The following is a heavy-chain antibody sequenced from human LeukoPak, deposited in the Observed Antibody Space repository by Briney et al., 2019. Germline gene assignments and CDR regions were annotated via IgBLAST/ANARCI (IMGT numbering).Heavy chain of an antibody. D-gene: IGHD2-2*01. CDR3: ARTFAVPRFDY. J-gene: IGHJ4*02. CDR1: GYTFTSYT. CDR2: INAGNGNT. Sequence: ASVKVSCKASGYTFTSYTMHWVRQAPGQRLEWMGWINAGNGNTKSSQKFQGRVTITRDTSATTAYMELSSLRSEDTAVYYCARTFAVPRFDYWGQGTLVTVSS. V-gene: IGHV1-3*01.